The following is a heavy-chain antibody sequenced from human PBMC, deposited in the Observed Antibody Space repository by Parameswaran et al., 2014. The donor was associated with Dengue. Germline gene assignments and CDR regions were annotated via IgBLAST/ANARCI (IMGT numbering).Heavy chain of an antibody. V-gene: IGHV4-31*03. Sequence: ASETLSLTCTVSGGSITSGDYYWSWIRQRPGTGLEWIGYIYYSGNTSYNPSLKSRVTISVDTSKNQFSLKLSSVTAADTAVYYCATFRTSGYFRALGYFHYWGQGTPVTVSS. CDR3: ATFRTSGYFRALGYFHY. CDR1: GGSITSGDYY. CDR2: IYYSGNT. J-gene: IGHJ4*02. D-gene: IGHD3-22*01.